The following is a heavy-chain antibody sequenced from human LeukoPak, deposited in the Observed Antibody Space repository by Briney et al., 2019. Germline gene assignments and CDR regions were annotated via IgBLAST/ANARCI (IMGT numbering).Heavy chain of an antibody. CDR2: IYHSGYS. J-gene: IGHJ6*02. CDR1: GGSISSGGYY. D-gene: IGHD3-10*01. Sequence: PSQTLSLTCTVSGGSISSGGYYWTWIRQHPGKGLEWIGYIYHSGYSNYNPSLRSRVTISVDTSKNQFSLKLSSVIAADTAVYYCARWNSGFGDATTDYGLDVWGQGATVTVSS. V-gene: IGHV4-31*03. CDR3: ARWNSGFGDATTDYGLDV.